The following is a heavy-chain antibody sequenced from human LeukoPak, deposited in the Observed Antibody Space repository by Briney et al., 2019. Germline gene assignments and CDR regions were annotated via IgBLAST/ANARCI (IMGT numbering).Heavy chain of an antibody. D-gene: IGHD1-1*01. J-gene: IGHJ4*02. CDR1: GGTFSSYS. Sequence: SVKVSCKASGGTFSSYSISWVRQDPGQRLEWMGGIIPIFGTTNHAQQFLRRVTITTDESTTPASVELDRQICDDTTVYHLLRVLVERNSVYFAYSGQGTLVTVSS. V-gene: IGHV1-69*05. CDR2: IIPIFGTT. CDR3: LRVLVERNSVYFAY.